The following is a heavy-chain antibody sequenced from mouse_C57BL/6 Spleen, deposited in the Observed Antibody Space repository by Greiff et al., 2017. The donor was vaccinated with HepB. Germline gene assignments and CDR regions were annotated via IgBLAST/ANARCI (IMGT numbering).Heavy chain of an antibody. Sequence: EVKLMESEGGLVQPGRSMKLSCTASGFTFSDYYMAWVRQVPEKGLEWVANINYDGSSTYYLDSLKSRFIISRDNAKNILYLQMSSLKSEDTATYYCARDSGDRHYFDYWGQGTTLTVSS. V-gene: IGHV5-16*01. CDR3: ARDSGDRHYFDY. J-gene: IGHJ2*01. D-gene: IGHD3-3*01. CDR1: GFTFSDYY. CDR2: INYDGSST.